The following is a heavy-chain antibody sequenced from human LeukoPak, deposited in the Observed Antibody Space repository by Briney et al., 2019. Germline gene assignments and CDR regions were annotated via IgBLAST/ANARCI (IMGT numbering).Heavy chain of an antibody. V-gene: IGHV3-74*01. D-gene: IGHD1-26*01. J-gene: IGHJ2*01. CDR3: VRDSPSGFLDL. CDR1: GFTFNTYW. CDR2: INPDGTVT. Sequence: PGGSLRLSCAASGFTFNTYWMHWVRQAPGKGLVWVSPINPDGTVTTYADSVKGRFTISRDNAMHTLYLQMNSLKAEDTAVYYCVRDSPSGFLDLWGRGTLVTVSS.